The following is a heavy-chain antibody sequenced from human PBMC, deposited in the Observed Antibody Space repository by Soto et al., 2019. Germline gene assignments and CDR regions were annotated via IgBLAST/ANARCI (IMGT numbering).Heavy chain of an antibody. CDR1: GDSVSSNSAT. J-gene: IGHJ4*02. CDR2: TYYRSKYYN. Sequence: SQTLSLTCAISGDSVSSNSATWNWIRQSPSRGLEWLGRTYYRSKYYNEYAASVRSRITVNADSSKNQFSLHLNSVSPEDTAVYYCARPIPPTSGRYYFDSSGPGPLVTVSS. V-gene: IGHV6-1*01. D-gene: IGHD2-8*01. CDR3: ARPIPPTSGRYYFDS.